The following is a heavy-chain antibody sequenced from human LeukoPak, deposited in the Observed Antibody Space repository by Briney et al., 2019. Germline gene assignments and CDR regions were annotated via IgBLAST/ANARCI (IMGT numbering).Heavy chain of an antibody. V-gene: IGHV4-31*03. CDR1: GGSISSGGYY. J-gene: IGHJ3*02. D-gene: IGHD3-10*01. CDR2: IYYSGST. CDR3: ARGGSYYGPGSYYNPDPFDI. Sequence: SQTLSLTCTVSGGSISSGGYYWSWIRQHPGKGLEWIGYIYYSGSTYYNPSLKSRVTISVDTSKNQFSLKLSSVTAADTAVYYCARGGSYYGPGSYYNPDPFDIWGQGTMVTVSS.